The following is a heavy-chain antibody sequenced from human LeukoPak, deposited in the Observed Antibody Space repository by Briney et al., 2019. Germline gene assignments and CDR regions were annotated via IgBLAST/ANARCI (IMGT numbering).Heavy chain of an antibody. D-gene: IGHD6-13*01. J-gene: IGHJ4*02. Sequence: SENLSFTCAVYGGSCCGYYWGWIRPPPGKGLEWIGEINHSGRTNYNPSLRNRVTVSVDTSKNQLSLKLSSVTAADTAVYYCARVRYSSRFHHWAQGPLVTVST. CDR3: ARVRYSSRFHH. CDR1: GGSCCGYY. V-gene: IGHV4-34*01. CDR2: INHSGRT.